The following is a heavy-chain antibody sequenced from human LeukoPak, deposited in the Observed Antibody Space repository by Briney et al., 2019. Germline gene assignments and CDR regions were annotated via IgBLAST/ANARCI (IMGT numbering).Heavy chain of an antibody. Sequence: PGRSLRLSCAASGFTFSSYWMSWVRQAPGKGLEWVANIKQDGSEKYYVDSVKGRFTISRDNAKNSLYLQMNSLRAEDTAVYYCARERMVRGVINYYYGMDVWGKGTTVTVSS. CDR3: ARERMVRGVINYYYGMDV. CDR1: GFTFSSYW. D-gene: IGHD3-10*01. V-gene: IGHV3-7*03. CDR2: IKQDGSEK. J-gene: IGHJ6*04.